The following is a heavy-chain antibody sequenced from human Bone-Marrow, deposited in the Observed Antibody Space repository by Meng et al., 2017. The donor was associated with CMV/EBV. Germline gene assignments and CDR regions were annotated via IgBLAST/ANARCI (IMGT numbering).Heavy chain of an antibody. CDR1: GFTFSSYE. CDR2: ISSSGSTI. V-gene: IGHV3-48*03. D-gene: IGHD2-2*01. CDR3: AREDCSSTSCLSGLDY. Sequence: GESLKISCAASGFTFSSYEMNWVRQAPGKGLEWVSYISSSGSTIYYADSVKGRFTISRDNAKNTLYLQMNSLRAEDTAVYYCAREDCSSTSCLSGLDYWGQGTLVTVSS. J-gene: IGHJ4*02.